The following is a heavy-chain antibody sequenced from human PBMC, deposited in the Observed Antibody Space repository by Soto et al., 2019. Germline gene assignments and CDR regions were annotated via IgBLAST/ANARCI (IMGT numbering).Heavy chain of an antibody. Sequence: SVKVSCKASGGTFSIYAISWVRQAPGQGLERMRGIIPIVGTANYAQKFQGRVTITADESTSTAYMELSSLRSEDTAVYYCARGGTVSSSWLYYYYGMDVWGQGTTVTVSS. CDR3: ARGGTVSSSWLYYYYGMDV. CDR2: IIPIVGTA. J-gene: IGHJ6*02. D-gene: IGHD6-6*01. V-gene: IGHV1-69*13. CDR1: GGTFSIYA.